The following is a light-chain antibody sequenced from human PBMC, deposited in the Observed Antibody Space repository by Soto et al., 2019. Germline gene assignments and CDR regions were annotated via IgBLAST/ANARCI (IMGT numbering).Light chain of an antibody. Sequence: QCALTQPRSVSGSPGQSVTISCTGTISDVAGYNYVSWYQHHPGKAPKLLISDVTKRPSWVPDRFSGSKSGSTASLTISELQAEDEADYYCSSYAGSNNLVFGGGTKLTVL. CDR1: ISDVAGYNY. CDR3: SSYAGSNNLV. V-gene: IGLV2-11*01. CDR2: DVT. J-gene: IGLJ2*01.